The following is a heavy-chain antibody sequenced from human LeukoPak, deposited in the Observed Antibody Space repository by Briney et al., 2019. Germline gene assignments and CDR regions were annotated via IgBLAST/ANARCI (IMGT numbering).Heavy chain of an antibody. CDR2: IRSKANSYAT. CDR3: TRLRCSGGSCQDLDYYYMDV. Sequence: RGSLRLSCAASGFTFSDSTIHWVRQASGKGLEWVGRIRSKANSYATTYTSSVKGRFTIARDDLKKTAYLQMNSLKTEDTATYYCTRLRCSGGSCQDLDYYYMDVWGIGTTVTVSS. CDR1: GFTFSDST. V-gene: IGHV3-73*01. J-gene: IGHJ6*03. D-gene: IGHD2-15*01.